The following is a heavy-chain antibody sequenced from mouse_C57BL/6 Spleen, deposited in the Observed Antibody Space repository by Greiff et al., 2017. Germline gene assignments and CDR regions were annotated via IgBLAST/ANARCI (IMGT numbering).Heavy chain of an antibody. V-gene: IGHV2-9-1*01. D-gene: IGHD1-1*01. CDR1: GFSLTSSA. Sequence: VKVVESGPGLVAPSQSLSITCTVSGFSLTSSAISWVRQPPGKGLEWLGVIWTGGGTNYNSALKSRLSISKDNSKSQVFLKMNSLQTDDTARDYCARNHGSSYGYFDVWGTGTTVTVSS. J-gene: IGHJ1*03. CDR2: IWTGGGT. CDR3: ARNHGSSYGYFDV.